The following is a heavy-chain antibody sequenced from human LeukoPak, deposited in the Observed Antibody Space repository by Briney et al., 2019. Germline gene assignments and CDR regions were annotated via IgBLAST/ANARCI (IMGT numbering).Heavy chain of an antibody. CDR2: ISAYNGNT. CDR1: GYMFTSYG. CDR3: ARAGDSSGYHTGWFDP. V-gene: IGHV1-18*01. Sequence: ASVKVSCKASGYMFTSYGISWVRQAPGQGLEWMGWISAYNGNTNYAQKLQGRVTMTTDTSTSTAYMELRSLRSDDTAVYYCARAGDSSGYHTGWFDPWGQGTLVTVSS. J-gene: IGHJ5*02. D-gene: IGHD3-22*01.